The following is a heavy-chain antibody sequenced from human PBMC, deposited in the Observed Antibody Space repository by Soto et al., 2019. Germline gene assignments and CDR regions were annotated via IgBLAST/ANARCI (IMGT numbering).Heavy chain of an antibody. CDR3: ARALGYSGYAGMDV. Sequence: AAVKVSCKASGYTFTIYGINWVRQAPGQGLEWMGWISPDNGNTNYAQKLQGRVTMTTDTSTSTAYMELRSLRSDDTAVYYCARALGYSGYAGMDVWGQGTTVTVSS. D-gene: IGHD5-12*01. CDR1: GYTFTIYG. CDR2: ISPDNGNT. J-gene: IGHJ6*02. V-gene: IGHV1-18*01.